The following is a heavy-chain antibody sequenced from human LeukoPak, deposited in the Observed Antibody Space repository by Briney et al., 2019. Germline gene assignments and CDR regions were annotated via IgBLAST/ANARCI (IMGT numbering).Heavy chain of an antibody. CDR1: GFTFSSYG. CDR2: ISYDGSNK. CDR3: AKDSNSGYVPIFDY. V-gene: IGHV3-30*18. Sequence: QPGRSLRLSCAASGFTFSSYGMHWVRQAPGKGLEWVAVISYDGSNKYYADSVKGRFTISRDNSKNTLYLQMNSLRAEDTAVYYCAKDSNSGYVPIFDYWGLGTLVTVSS. J-gene: IGHJ4*02. D-gene: IGHD5-12*01.